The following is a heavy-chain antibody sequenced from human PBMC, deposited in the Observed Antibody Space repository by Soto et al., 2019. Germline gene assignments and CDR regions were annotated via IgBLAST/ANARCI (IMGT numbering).Heavy chain of an antibody. V-gene: IGHV3-21*01. J-gene: IGHJ4*01. D-gene: IGHD2-2*01. Sequence: EVQLVESGGGLVKPGGSLRLSCAASGFTFSSYSMNWVRQAPGKGLEWVSSISSSRSYIYYADSVKGRFTISRDNAKNSLYLQMNSLRAEDTAVYYCARDGERIVVVPDAMLDYCGQGTLVTVSS. CDR1: GFTFSSYS. CDR2: ISSSRSYI. CDR3: ARDGERIVVVPDAMLDY.